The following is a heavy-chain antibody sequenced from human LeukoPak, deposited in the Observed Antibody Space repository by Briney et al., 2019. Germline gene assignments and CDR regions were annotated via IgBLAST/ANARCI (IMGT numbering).Heavy chain of an antibody. D-gene: IGHD3-22*01. V-gene: IGHV4-4*07. Sequence: SETLSLTCTVSGGSISSYYWSWIRQPAGKGLEWIGRIYTSGSTNYNPSLKSRVTMSVDTSKNQFSLKLSSVTAADTAVHYCAREQYRDYYDSSGYYYYYMDVWGKGTTVTVSS. CDR3: AREQYRDYYDSSGYYYYYMDV. CDR2: IYTSGST. CDR1: GGSISSYY. J-gene: IGHJ6*03.